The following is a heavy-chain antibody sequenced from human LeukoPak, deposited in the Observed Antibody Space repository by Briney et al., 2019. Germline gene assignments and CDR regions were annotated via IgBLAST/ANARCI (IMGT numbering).Heavy chain of an antibody. V-gene: IGHV3-23*01. Sequence: GGSLRLSCAASGFTFSSYTMNWVRQAPGKGLEWVSAISGSGGSTYYADSVKGRFTISRDNSKNTLYLQMNSLRAEDTTVYYCAKLYSSCPTPTFDYWGQGTLVTVAS. CDR3: AKLYSSCPTPTFDY. J-gene: IGHJ4*02. CDR1: GFTFSSYT. D-gene: IGHD6-13*01. CDR2: ISGSGGST.